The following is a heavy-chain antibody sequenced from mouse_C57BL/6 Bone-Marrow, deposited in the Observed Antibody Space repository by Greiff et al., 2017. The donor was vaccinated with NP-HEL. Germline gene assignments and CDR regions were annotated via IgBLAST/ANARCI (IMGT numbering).Heavy chain of an antibody. CDR3: AIPLTYYFDY. CDR1: GYTFTSYT. Sequence: VQLVESGAELARPGASVKMSCKASGYTFTSYTMHWVKQRPGQGLEWIGYINPSSGYTKYNQKFKDKATLTADKSSSTAYMQLSSLTSEDSAVYYCAIPLTYYFDYWGQGTTLTVSS. D-gene: IGHD4-1*01. J-gene: IGHJ2*01. V-gene: IGHV1-4*01. CDR2: INPSSGYT.